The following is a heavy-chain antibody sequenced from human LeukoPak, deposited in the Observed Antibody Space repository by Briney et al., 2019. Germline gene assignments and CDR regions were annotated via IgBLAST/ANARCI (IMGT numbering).Heavy chain of an antibody. CDR1: GFTFSNAW. D-gene: IGHD3-10*01. J-gene: IGHJ4*02. Sequence: GGSLRLSCAASGFTFSNAWLNWVRQAPGKGLEWVGHIKSKTDGGTTDYAAPVKGRFTISRDDSKNTLFLQMNSLRTEDTAVYYCTLPWGSGSYYDYWGQGTLVTVSS. CDR3: TLPWGSGSYYDY. V-gene: IGHV3-15*01. CDR2: IKSKTDGGTT.